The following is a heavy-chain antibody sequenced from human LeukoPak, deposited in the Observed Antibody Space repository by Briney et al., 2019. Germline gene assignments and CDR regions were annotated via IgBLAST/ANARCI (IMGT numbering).Heavy chain of an antibody. J-gene: IGHJ4*02. V-gene: IGHV1-69*06. Sequence: GASVKVSCKASGYTFTSYYMHWVRQAPGQGLEWMGGIIPIFGTANYAQKFQGRVTITADKSTSTAYMELSSLRSEDTAVCYCARAWLRLNPYFDYWGQGTLVTVSS. CDR3: ARAWLRLNPYFDY. D-gene: IGHD5-12*01. CDR2: IIPIFGTA. CDR1: GYTFTSYY.